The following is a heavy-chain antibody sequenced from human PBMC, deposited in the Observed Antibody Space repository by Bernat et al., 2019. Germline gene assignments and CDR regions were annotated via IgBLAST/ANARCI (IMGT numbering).Heavy chain of an antibody. CDR3: ARLVRTITGGVDD. Sequence: EVQLVESGGGVVQPGGSLRLSCAASGFTFSDYHMHWVRQAPGKGLEWVGRIRNDGNSYTTHYAASATGRFTISRDDSKNYLYLQMGSLKHEDTAVYYCARLVRTITGGVDDWGQGTLVTVSS. CDR2: IRNDGNSYTT. D-gene: IGHD1-7*01. J-gene: IGHJ4*02. CDR1: GFTFSDYH. V-gene: IGHV3-72*01.